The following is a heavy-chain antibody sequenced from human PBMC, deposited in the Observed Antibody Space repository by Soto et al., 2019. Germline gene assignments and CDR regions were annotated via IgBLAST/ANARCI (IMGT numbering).Heavy chain of an antibody. CDR2: ISFDGNNK. Sequence: GGSLRLPCAASGFTFSSYAMSWARQAPGKGLEWVAIISFDGNNKYYSDSVKGRFTISRDNSKNMVFLQMNSLRPEDTAVYYCVKPKEHFYDSSPGETWGQGTPVTVSS. J-gene: IGHJ5*02. CDR3: VKPKEHFYDSSPGET. CDR1: GFTFSSYA. D-gene: IGHD3-22*01. V-gene: IGHV3-30*18.